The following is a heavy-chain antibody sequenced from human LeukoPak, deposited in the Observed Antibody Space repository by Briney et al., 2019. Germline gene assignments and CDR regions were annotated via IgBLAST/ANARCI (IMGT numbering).Heavy chain of an antibody. CDR1: GFTFSSYA. D-gene: IGHD4-23*01. CDR2: ISGSGGST. Sequence: GGSLRLSCAASGFTFSSYAMSWVRQAPGKGLEWVSAISGSGGSTYYADSVKGRFTISRDNSKNTLYLQMNSLRAEDTAVYYCAKAGGRMTTVGPLDYWGQGTLVTVSS. J-gene: IGHJ4*02. CDR3: AKAGGRMTTVGPLDY. V-gene: IGHV3-23*01.